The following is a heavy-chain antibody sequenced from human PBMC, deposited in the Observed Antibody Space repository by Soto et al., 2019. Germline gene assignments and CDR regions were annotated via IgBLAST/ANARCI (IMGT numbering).Heavy chain of an antibody. J-gene: IGHJ3*01. Sequence: SVKVSCKASGYIFTDYFIHWVRQAPGQGLEWMGWINTNRGDTKFAPRFQGRVTMTGNTSTSTAYMELTSLRPDDTAVYFCARDGLTVQYAFDLWGQGTMVAVSS. CDR2: INTNRGDT. D-gene: IGHD3-9*01. CDR1: GYIFTDYF. V-gene: IGHV1-2*02. CDR3: ARDGLTVQYAFDL.